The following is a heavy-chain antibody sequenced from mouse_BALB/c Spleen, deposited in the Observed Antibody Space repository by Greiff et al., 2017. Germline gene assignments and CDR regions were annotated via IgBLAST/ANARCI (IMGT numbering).Heavy chain of an antibody. J-gene: IGHJ3*01. CDR1: GYAFSSSW. Sequence: QVQLKESGPELVKPGASVKISCKASGYAFSSSWMNWVKQRPGQGLEWIGRIYPGDGDTNYNGKFKGKATLTADKSSSTAYMQLSSLTSVDSAVYFCARWGLGAYWGQGTLVTVSA. CDR2: IYPGDGDT. CDR3: ARWGLGAY. V-gene: IGHV1-82*01. D-gene: IGHD2-4*01.